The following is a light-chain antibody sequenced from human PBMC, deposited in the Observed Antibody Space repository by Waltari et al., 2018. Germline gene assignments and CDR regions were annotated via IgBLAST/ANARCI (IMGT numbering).Light chain of an antibody. CDR2: DSS. J-gene: IGKJ4*01. CDR3: QQYHKLPLT. Sequence: DSQMTHSPSSLYASIGDRVTLTFQASQNITNYLNWYQHQPGKAPNLLIYDSSSLETGGPSRFTGSGSATDFTFTISSLQPEDLATYYCQQYHKLPLTFGGGTKVEI. CDR1: QNITNY. V-gene: IGKV1-33*01.